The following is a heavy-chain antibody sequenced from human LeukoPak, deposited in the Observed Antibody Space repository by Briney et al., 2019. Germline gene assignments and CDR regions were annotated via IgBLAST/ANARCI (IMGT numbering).Heavy chain of an antibody. CDR2: MSGSGGST. CDR1: GFTFSSYA. D-gene: IGHD6-19*01. Sequence: GGSLRLSCAASGFTFSSYAMSWVRQAPGKGLEWVSGMSGSGGSTYYADSVKGRFTISRDNSKNTLYLQMNSLRAEDTAVYYCVKRPGIAVAGEFDYWGQGTLVTVSS. V-gene: IGHV3-23*01. J-gene: IGHJ4*02. CDR3: VKRPGIAVAGEFDY.